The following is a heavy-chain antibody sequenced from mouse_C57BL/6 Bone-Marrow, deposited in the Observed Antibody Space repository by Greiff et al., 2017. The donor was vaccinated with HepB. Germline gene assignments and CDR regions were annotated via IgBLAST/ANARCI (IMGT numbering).Heavy chain of an antibody. D-gene: IGHD1-1*01. Sequence: VQLQESGPELVKPGASVKISCKASGYAFSSSWMNWVKQRPGKGLEWIGRIYPGDGDTNYNGKFKGKATLTADKSSSTAYMQLSSLTSEDSAVYFCARTNYEYFDVWGTGTTVTVSS. CDR1: GYAFSSSW. CDR3: ARTNYEYFDV. CDR2: IYPGDGDT. J-gene: IGHJ1*03. V-gene: IGHV1-82*01.